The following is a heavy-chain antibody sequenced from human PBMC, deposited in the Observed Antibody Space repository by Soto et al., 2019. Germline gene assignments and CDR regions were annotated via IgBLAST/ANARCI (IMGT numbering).Heavy chain of an antibody. D-gene: IGHD3-3*01. J-gene: IGHJ4*02. Sequence: QVQLVQSGAEVKKPGASVKVSCKASGYTFTSYGISWVRQAPGQGLEWMGWISSYNGNTNYAQKLQGRVTMPTDTSTSTAYMEVRSLRCDDTAVYYCARLDPLEWLLANLDWGQGTLVTVSS. V-gene: IGHV1-18*01. CDR1: GYTFTSYG. CDR2: ISSYNGNT. CDR3: ARLDPLEWLLANLD.